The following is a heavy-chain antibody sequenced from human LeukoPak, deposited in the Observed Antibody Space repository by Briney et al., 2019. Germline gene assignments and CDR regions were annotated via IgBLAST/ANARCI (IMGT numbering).Heavy chain of an antibody. V-gene: IGHV4-4*07. Sequence: PSETLSLTCTVSGGSISSYYWSWLRQPAGKGLEWIGRIYTSGSSNYNPSLKSRVTMSVDTSKNQFSLKLSSVTAADTAVYYCARERIAVAGTLSLFYYYYYLDVWGKGTTVTVSS. CDR1: GGSISSYY. CDR2: IYTSGSS. CDR3: ARERIAVAGTLSLFYYYYYLDV. J-gene: IGHJ6*03. D-gene: IGHD6-19*01.